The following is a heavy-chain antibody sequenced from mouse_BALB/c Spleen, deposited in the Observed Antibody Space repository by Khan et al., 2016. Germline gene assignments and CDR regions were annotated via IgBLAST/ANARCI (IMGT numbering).Heavy chain of an antibody. Sequence: EVQLLETGGGLVQPGGSRGLSCEGSGFTFSGFWMSWVRQTPGKTLEWIGDINSDGSAINYAPSIKDRFTIFRDNDKSTLYLQMSNVRSEDTATYFCMRYDGYYWYFDAWGAGTTVTVSS. J-gene: IGHJ1*01. D-gene: IGHD2-3*01. CDR1: GFTFSGFW. CDR2: INSDGSAI. CDR3: MRYDGYYWYFDA. V-gene: IGHV11-2*02.